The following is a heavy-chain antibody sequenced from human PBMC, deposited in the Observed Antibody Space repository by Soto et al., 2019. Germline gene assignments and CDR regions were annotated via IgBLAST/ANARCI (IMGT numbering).Heavy chain of an antibody. J-gene: IGHJ4*02. V-gene: IGHV1-18*01. CDR3: AGGCFLSGGFYGSDY. CDR1: GYTFTTYG. CDR2: AYNGNT. D-gene: IGHD2-21*01. Sequence: QIQLVQSATEVKKPGASVKVSCKASGYTFTTYGLSWVRQIPGQGLEWMGCAYNGNTNYAQKLQGRVTMTTDTSTSRAYMDVRSLRSDDTPVYFCAGGCFLSGGFYGSDYWGQGTLVTVSS.